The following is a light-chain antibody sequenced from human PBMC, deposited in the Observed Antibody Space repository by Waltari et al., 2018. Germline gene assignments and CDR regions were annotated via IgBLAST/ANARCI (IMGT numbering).Light chain of an antibody. J-gene: IGKJ5*01. CDR1: QSIATN. CDR3: QQYNRWPPIT. CDR2: DAS. V-gene: IGKV3-15*01. Sequence: VMTQPPATLSVSPGERASIPCRASQSIATNLAWYQQKPGQAPRLLVYDASTRAPSIPARFRGSGSGTEFTLTISSLQSEDSAVYYCQQYNRWPPITFGQGTRLEIK.